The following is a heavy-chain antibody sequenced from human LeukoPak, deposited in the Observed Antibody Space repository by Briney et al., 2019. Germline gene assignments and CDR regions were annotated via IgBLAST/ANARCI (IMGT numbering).Heavy chain of an antibody. CDR1: GFIFSSYE. CDR2: ISSSSSYI. J-gene: IGHJ4*02. V-gene: IGHV3-21*01. Sequence: GGSLRLSCAASGFIFSSYEMIWFRQAPGKGLEWVSSISSSSSYIYYADSVKGRFTISRDNAKNSLYLQMNSLRAEDTAVYYCARDAYDSSGYPFDYWGQGTLVTVSS. D-gene: IGHD3-22*01. CDR3: ARDAYDSSGYPFDY.